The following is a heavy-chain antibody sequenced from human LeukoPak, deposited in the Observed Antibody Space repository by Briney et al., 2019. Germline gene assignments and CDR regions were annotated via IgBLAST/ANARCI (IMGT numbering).Heavy chain of an antibody. CDR3: ARDRSGGRCYGAFDI. Sequence: SEKVSCKPSGGTFGRYAITWVRQAPGQRLEWMGGVSPIYGTSDYAQRFQGRVTISADESTSTAFLEVRSLRSEDTAVYYCARDRSGGRCYGAFDIWGQGTLVIVSS. CDR2: VSPIYGTS. D-gene: IGHD2-15*01. V-gene: IGHV1-69*13. CDR1: GGTFGRYA. J-gene: IGHJ3*02.